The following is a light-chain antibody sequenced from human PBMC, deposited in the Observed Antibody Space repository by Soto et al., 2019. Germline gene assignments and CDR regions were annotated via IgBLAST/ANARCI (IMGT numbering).Light chain of an antibody. Sequence: PGDRATLSCRASQSVTSSYLTWYHQKPGQAPRLLIYGAFSRATGIPDRFSGSGSGTDFTLTISRLEPEDFAVYYCQQYGSSGTFGQGTKVEIK. CDR3: QQYGSSGT. CDR1: QSVTSSY. J-gene: IGKJ1*01. CDR2: GAF. V-gene: IGKV3-20*01.